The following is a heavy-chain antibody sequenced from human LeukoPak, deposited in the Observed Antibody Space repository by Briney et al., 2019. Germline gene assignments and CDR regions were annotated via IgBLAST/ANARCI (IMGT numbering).Heavy chain of an antibody. D-gene: IGHD3-22*01. J-gene: IGHJ4*02. CDR2: ISGSGGGT. CDR1: GFTLSSYA. CDR3: AKVWFGVYYYDSSGYYSTLDY. V-gene: IGHV3-23*01. Sequence: GGSLRLSCAASGFTLSSYAMSWVRQAPGKGLEWVSAISGSGGGTYYADSVKGRFTISRDNSKNTLYLQMNSLRAEDTAVYYCAKVWFGVYYYDSSGYYSTLDYWGQGTLVTVSS.